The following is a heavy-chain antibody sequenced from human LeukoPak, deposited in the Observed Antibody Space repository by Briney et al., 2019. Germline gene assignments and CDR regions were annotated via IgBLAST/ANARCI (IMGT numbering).Heavy chain of an antibody. J-gene: IGHJ4*02. CDR2: ISSSSSYI. Sequence: GGSLRLSCAASGFTFSSYSMNWVRQAPGKGLEWVSSISSSSSYIYYADSVKGRFTISRDNAKNSLYLQMNSLRAEDTAVYYCARVSVGSGVLGHWGQGTLVTVSS. V-gene: IGHV3-21*01. D-gene: IGHD3-10*01. CDR1: GFTFSSYS. CDR3: ARVSVGSGVLGH.